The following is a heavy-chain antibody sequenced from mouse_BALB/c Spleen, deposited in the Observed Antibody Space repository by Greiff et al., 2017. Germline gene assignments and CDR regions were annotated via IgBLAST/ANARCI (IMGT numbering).Heavy chain of an antibody. CDR1: GYTFTSYN. Sequence: LQQPGAELVKPGASVKMSCKASGYTFTSYNMHWVKQTPGQGLEWIGAIYPGNGDTSYNQKFKGKATLTADKSSSTAYMQLSSLTSEDSAVYYCARDYDYEAWFAYWGQGTLVTVSA. J-gene: IGHJ3*01. D-gene: IGHD2-4*01. CDR3: ARDYDYEAWFAY. CDR2: IYPGNGDT. V-gene: IGHV1-12*01.